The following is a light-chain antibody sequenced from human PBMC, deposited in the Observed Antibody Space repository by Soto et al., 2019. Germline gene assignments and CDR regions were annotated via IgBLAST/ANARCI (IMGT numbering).Light chain of an antibody. Sequence: EIVLTQSPGTLSLCPGERATLSCRASQSVSSSYVAWYQQKPGQAPRLLIYGASSRATGIPDRFSGSGSGPDLTLTISRLEPEDFAVYYCKHFGSAPLFTFGPGTKVDVK. CDR1: QSVSSSY. CDR2: GAS. V-gene: IGKV3-20*01. CDR3: KHFGSAPLFT. J-gene: IGKJ3*01.